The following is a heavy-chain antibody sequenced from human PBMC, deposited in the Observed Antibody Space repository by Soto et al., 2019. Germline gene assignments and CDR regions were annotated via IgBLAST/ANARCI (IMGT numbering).Heavy chain of an antibody. CDR3: AAKYCSSTSCYRDDYYYGMDV. D-gene: IGHD2-2*02. V-gene: IGHV4-30-4*01. Sequence: KPSETLSLTCTVSGGSINSGDYHWSWIRQSPGKGLEWIGAIYYSGSTYYNPSLKSRIRISVDTSKNQFSLKVNSVTAADTAVYYCAAKYCSSTSCYRDDYYYGMDVWGQGTTVTVSS. J-gene: IGHJ6*02. CDR2: IYYSGST. CDR1: GGSINSGDYH.